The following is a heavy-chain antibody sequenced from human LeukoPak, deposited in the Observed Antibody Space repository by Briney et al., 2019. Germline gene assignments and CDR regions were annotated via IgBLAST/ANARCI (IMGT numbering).Heavy chain of an antibody. Sequence: GGSLRLSCAAYGFTFSSYGMHWVRQAPGKGLVWVAVIWYDGSNKYYADSVKGRFTISRDNSKNTLYLQMNSLRAEDTAVYYCAKDLYLTGYSFDYWGQGTLVTVSS. D-gene: IGHD3-9*01. CDR2: IWYDGSNK. CDR3: AKDLYLTGYSFDY. CDR1: GFTFSSYG. J-gene: IGHJ4*02. V-gene: IGHV3-30*02.